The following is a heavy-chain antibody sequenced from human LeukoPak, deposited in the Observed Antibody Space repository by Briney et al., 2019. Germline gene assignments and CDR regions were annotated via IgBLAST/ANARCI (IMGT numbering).Heavy chain of an antibody. Sequence: SETLSLTCTVSGGSISSYYWSWIRQPPGKGLEWIGYIYYSGSTNYNPSLKSRVTISVDTSKNQFSLKVTSVTAADTAVYYCARGERYCSGTSCYFLNDYYYYMDVWGKGTTVTISS. J-gene: IGHJ6*03. CDR3: ARGERYCSGTSCYFLNDYYYYMDV. V-gene: IGHV4-59*01. D-gene: IGHD2-15*01. CDR1: GGSISSYY. CDR2: IYYSGST.